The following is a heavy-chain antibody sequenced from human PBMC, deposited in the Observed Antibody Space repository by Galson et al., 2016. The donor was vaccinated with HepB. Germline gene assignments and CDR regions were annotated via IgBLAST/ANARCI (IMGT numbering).Heavy chain of an antibody. Sequence: SVKVSCKASGYTFTSYGMIWVRQAPGQGLEWMGWINTNTGNPTYAQGFTGRFVFSLDTSVNTSYLQITNLEAEDTAVYYCARVFITMVRGVWDLWYFDLWDRGTLVTGSS. CDR2: INTNTGNP. CDR3: ARVFITMVRGVWDLWYFDL. V-gene: IGHV7-4-1*02. D-gene: IGHD3-10*01. CDR1: GYTFTSYG. J-gene: IGHJ2*01.